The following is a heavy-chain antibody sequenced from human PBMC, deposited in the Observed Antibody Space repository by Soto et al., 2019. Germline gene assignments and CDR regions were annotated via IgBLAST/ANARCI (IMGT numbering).Heavy chain of an antibody. CDR1: GGSVSSGSYY. Sequence: PSETLSLTCTVSGGSVSSGSYYWSWIRQPPGKGLEWIGYIYYSGSTNYNPSLKSRVTISVDTSKNQFSLKLSSVTAADTAVYYCARGGEEITMIVVAPFDYWGKGNLVSGSA. J-gene: IGHJ4*02. CDR2: IYYSGST. D-gene: IGHD3-22*01. V-gene: IGHV4-61*01. CDR3: ARGGEEITMIVVAPFDY.